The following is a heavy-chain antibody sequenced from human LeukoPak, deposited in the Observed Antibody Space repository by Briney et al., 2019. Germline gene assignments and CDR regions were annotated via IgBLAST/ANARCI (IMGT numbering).Heavy chain of an antibody. CDR2: IYDSGNT. J-gene: IGHJ4*02. CDR3: ARETKLMGYSSGLGFNY. CDR1: GGSISSWY. Sequence: SETLSLTCTVSGGSISSWYWSWIRQPPGKGLEWVGYIYDSGNTNYNPSLKTRVTISVDTSKNQLSLNLSSVTAADTAVYYCARETKLMGYSSGLGFNYWGQGTLVTVSS. V-gene: IGHV4-59*01. D-gene: IGHD6-19*01.